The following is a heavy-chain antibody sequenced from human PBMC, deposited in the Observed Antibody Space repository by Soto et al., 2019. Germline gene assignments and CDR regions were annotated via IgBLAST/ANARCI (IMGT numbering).Heavy chain of an antibody. CDR2: INSGNANT. CDR3: ARTPWFGANNWFDP. Sequence: ASVKVSCKACGYTFTNYAINWVRQAPGHRLEWMGWINSGNANTKYSQKFQGRVTITRDTSASTAYMELTSLTSEDTAVYYCARTPWFGANNWFDPWGQGTLVTVSS. V-gene: IGHV1-3*01. D-gene: IGHD3-10*01. CDR1: GYTFTNYA. J-gene: IGHJ5*02.